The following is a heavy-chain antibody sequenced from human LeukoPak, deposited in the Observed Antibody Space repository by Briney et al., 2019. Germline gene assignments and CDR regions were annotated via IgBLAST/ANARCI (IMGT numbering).Heavy chain of an antibody. CDR1: GFSFSSYN. CDR2: ITTSSTYT. J-gene: IGHJ6*03. V-gene: IGHV3-21*01. Sequence: GGSLRLSCEASGFSFSSYNMDWVRQTPGKGLEWISSITTSSTYTFYADSVKGRFTISRDNARNSLYLQMNSLRVEDTAVYYCAKGRGWEASYYYYYMDVWGKGTTVTISS. D-gene: IGHD1-26*01. CDR3: AKGRGWEASYYYYYMDV.